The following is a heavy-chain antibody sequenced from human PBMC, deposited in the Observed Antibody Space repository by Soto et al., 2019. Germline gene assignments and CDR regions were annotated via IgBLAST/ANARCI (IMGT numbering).Heavy chain of an antibody. CDR2: IRSKANSYAT. D-gene: IGHD3-3*01. CDR3: TRRRAEYYDFWSGSSDAFDI. Sequence: GGSLRLSCAASGFTFSGSAMHWVRQASGKGLEWVGRIRSKANSYATAYAASVKGRFTISRDDSKNTAYLQMNSLKTEETAVYYCTRRRAEYYDFWSGSSDAFDIWGQGTMVTVSS. CDR1: GFTFSGSA. V-gene: IGHV3-73*01. J-gene: IGHJ3*02.